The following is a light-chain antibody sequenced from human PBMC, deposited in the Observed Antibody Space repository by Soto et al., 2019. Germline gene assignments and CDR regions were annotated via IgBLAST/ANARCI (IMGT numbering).Light chain of an antibody. J-gene: IGLJ3*02. CDR3: AGWDDSLSGWV. CDR2: SNN. Sequence: QSVLTQPPSASATPGQRVTISCTGSSSNIGSYTVNWYQHLPGTAPKLLIYSNNQRPSGVPDRFSGSKSGTSASLAISGLHSEDEADYYCAGWDDSLSGWVFGGGTKLTVL. V-gene: IGLV1-44*01. CDR1: SSNIGSYT.